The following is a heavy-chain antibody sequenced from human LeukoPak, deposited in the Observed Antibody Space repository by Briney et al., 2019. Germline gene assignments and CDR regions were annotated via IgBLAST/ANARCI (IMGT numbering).Heavy chain of an antibody. CDR2: INPNSGGT. Sequence: ASVKVSCKASGYTFTGYYMHWVRQAPGQGLEWMGWINPNSGGTNYAQKFQGRVTMTRDTSISTAYMELSSLRSEDTAVYYCARYCTFRTCSGTKFDSWGQGTLVTVSS. D-gene: IGHD1-1*01. CDR3: ARYCTFRTCSGTKFDS. V-gene: IGHV1-2*02. J-gene: IGHJ4*02. CDR1: GYTFTGYY.